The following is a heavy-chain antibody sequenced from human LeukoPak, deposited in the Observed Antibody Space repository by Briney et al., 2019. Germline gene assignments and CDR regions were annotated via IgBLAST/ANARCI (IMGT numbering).Heavy chain of an antibody. CDR2: IIPVLNIT. V-gene: IGHV1-69*04. CDR1: GGTFSSSA. CDR3: ARDQGLTAPPPYGLDV. Sequence: GASVKVSCKTSGGTFSSSAITWVRQAPGQGLEWMGMIIPVLNITSYAQKFQGRVTITADTSTSTVYMELSSLRSEETAVYYCARDQGLTAPPPYGLDVWGQGTTVIVSS. J-gene: IGHJ6*02. D-gene: IGHD4/OR15-4a*01.